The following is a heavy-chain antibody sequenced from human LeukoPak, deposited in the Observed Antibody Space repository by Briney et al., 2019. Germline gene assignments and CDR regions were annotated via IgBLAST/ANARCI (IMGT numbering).Heavy chain of an antibody. D-gene: IGHD2-15*01. Sequence: SETLSLTCTVSGDSVSSGSYYLSWIRQPPGKGLDWIAYMSPSGTTNYNPSLKSRVTTSVDTSRTQFSLRLSSVTAADTAVYYCARGYGSYYFDYWGQGTLVTVSS. CDR1: GDSVSSGSYY. J-gene: IGHJ4*02. CDR3: ARGYGSYYFDY. V-gene: IGHV4-61*01. CDR2: MSPSGTT.